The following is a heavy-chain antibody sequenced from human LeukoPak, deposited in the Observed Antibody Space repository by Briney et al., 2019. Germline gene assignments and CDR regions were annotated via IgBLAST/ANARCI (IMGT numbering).Heavy chain of an antibody. Sequence: SVKVSCKASGYTFTGYYMHWVRQAPGQGLEWMGGIIPIFGTANYAQKFQGRVTITADESTSTAYMELSSLRSEDTAVYYCARGAQPGDYAFDYWGQGTLVTVSS. V-gene: IGHV1-69*13. CDR3: ARGAQPGDYAFDY. CDR2: IIPIFGTA. D-gene: IGHD4-17*01. J-gene: IGHJ4*02. CDR1: GYTFTGYY.